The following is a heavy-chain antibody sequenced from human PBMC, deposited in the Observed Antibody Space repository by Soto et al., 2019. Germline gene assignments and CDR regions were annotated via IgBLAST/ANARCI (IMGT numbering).Heavy chain of an antibody. V-gene: IGHV4-34*01. CDR3: ARPNSNYVNGMDV. D-gene: IGHD4-4*01. CDR1: GGSFSGYY. Sequence: TSETLSLTCAVYGGSFSGYYWSWIRQPPGKGLEWIGEINHSGSTNYNPSLKSRVTISVDTSKNQFSLKLSSVTAADTAVYYCARPNSNYVNGMDVWGQGTTVTVSS. J-gene: IGHJ6*02. CDR2: INHSGST.